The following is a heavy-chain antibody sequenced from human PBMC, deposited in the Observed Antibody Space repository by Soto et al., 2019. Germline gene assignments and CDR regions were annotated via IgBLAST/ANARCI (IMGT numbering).Heavy chain of an antibody. CDR2: ISVGSGSI. CDR1: EFSFRSYA. V-gene: IGHV3-48*01. J-gene: IGHJ3*02. D-gene: IGHD3-22*01. CDR3: VRDDRWAFDI. Sequence: GGSLRLSCAASEFSFRSYAMNWVRQAPGKGLEWVSYISVGSGSIFYADSVKGRFTISRDDAKNSLYLQMNTLRGEDTAVYHCVRDDRWAFDIWGQGTMVTVSS.